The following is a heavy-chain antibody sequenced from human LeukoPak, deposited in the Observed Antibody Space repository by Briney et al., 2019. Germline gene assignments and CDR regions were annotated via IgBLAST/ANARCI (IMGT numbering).Heavy chain of an antibody. D-gene: IGHD5-12*01. V-gene: IGHV4-59*06. CDR3: ARVRGYDSIIVPDY. CDR1: GGSLSSHF. Sequence: SETLSLTCAVSGGSLSSHFWSWIRQPPGKGLEWIGYIYYSGSTYYNPSLKSRVTISVDTSKNQFSLKLSSVTAADTAVYYCARVRGYDSIIVPDYWGQGTLVTVSS. CDR2: IYYSGST. J-gene: IGHJ4*02.